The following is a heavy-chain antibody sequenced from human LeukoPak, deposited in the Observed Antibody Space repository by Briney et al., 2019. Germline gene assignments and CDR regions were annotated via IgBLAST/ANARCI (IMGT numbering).Heavy chain of an antibody. Sequence: ASVKVSCKASGYTFTSYDINWVRQATGQGLEWMGWMNPNSGNTGYAQKFQGRVTMTRNTSISTAYMELSSLRSEDTAVYYCARDRVEAAAYYYFYMDVWGKGTTVTVSS. D-gene: IGHD6-13*01. J-gene: IGHJ6*03. V-gene: IGHV1-8*01. CDR1: GYTFTSYD. CDR2: MNPNSGNT. CDR3: ARDRVEAAAYYYFYMDV.